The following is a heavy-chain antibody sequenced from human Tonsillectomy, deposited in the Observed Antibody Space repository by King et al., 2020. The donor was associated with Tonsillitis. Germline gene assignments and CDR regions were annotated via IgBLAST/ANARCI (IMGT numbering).Heavy chain of an antibody. CDR1: GGSISSYY. J-gene: IGHJ4*02. Sequence: QLQESGPGLVKPSETLSLTCTVSGGSISSYYWSWIRQPPGKGLEWIGYIVYSGSTNYNPSLKSRVTISVDTSKNQFSLKLSSVTAADTAVYYCASSRAFGGVIPVDYWGQGTLVTVSS. D-gene: IGHD3-16*02. CDR2: IVYSGST. V-gene: IGHV4-59*08. CDR3: ASSRAFGGVIPVDY.